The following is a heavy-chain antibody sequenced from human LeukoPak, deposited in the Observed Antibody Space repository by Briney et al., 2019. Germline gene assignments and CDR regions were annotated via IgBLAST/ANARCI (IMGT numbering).Heavy chain of an antibody. J-gene: IGHJ5*02. CDR2: ISEDGRNK. CDR3: ARDTLIYGSGVNWFDP. V-gene: IGHV3-30*04. CDR1: GFTFGSYP. Sequence: GGSLRLSCAASGFTFGSYPMHWVRQAPGKGLEWVAVISEDGRNKYYADSVKGRFTIPRDKSKNTLYLQMNSLRPEDTAVYYCARDTLIYGSGVNWFDPWGQGTLVTVSS. D-gene: IGHD3-10*01.